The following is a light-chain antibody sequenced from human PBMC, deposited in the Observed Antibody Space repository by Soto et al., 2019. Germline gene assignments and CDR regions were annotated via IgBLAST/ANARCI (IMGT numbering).Light chain of an antibody. J-gene: IGKJ1*01. CDR2: DAS. CDR1: RSISVW. V-gene: IGKV1-5*01. Sequence: DIEMTQFPSTLSASVGDRVTITCRASRSISVWLDWYQQKTGKAPKLLIFDASSLESGVPSRLSGSGYGTEFTITISSMHNDDFDTYLCQQYNTFSWTFGHRTKVDIK. CDR3: QQYNTFSWT.